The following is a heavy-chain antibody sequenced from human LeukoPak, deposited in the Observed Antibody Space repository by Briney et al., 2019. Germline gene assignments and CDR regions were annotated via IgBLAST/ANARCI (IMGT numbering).Heavy chain of an antibody. D-gene: IGHD4-11*01. Sequence: GASVKVSCKASGYTFTGYYMHWVRQAPGQGLEWMGWINPNSGGTNYAQKFQGRVTMTRDTSISTAYMELSRLRSDDTAVYYCALGMTTVRGWFDPWGQGTLVTVSS. CDR3: ALGMTTVRGWFDP. J-gene: IGHJ5*02. V-gene: IGHV1-2*02. CDR1: GYTFTGYY. CDR2: INPNSGGT.